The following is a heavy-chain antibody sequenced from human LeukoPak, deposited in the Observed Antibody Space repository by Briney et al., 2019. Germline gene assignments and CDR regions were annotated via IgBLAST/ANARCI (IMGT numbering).Heavy chain of an antibody. J-gene: IGHJ4*02. CDR3: AREREILQPFDY. CDR1: GYTFTSYY. Sequence: ASVKVSCKASGYTFTSYYMHWVRQAPGQGLEWMGIINSSGGSTSYAQKFQGRVTMTRDMSTSTVYMELSSLRSEDTAVYYCAREREILQPFDYWGQGTLVTVSS. CDR2: INSSGGST. V-gene: IGHV1-46*01. D-gene: IGHD1-26*01.